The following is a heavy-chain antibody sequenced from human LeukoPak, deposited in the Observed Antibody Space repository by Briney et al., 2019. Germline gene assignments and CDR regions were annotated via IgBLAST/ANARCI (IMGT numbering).Heavy chain of an antibody. CDR1: GFTFNDYA. J-gene: IGHJ5*02. V-gene: IGHV3-43*02. CDR2: ISGDGGST. Sequence: GGSLRLSCAASGFTFNDYAMHWVRQAPGKGLEWVSVISGDGGSTNYADSVKGRFTISRDNSKNSLYLQMNSLRTEDTALYYCAKENAMIVVLGWFDPWGQGTLVTVSS. D-gene: IGHD3-22*01. CDR3: AKENAMIVVLGWFDP.